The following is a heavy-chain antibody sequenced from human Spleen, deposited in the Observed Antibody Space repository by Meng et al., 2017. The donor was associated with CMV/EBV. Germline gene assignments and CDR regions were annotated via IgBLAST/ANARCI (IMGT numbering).Heavy chain of an antibody. CDR2: VNPNSGGT. D-gene: IGHD1/OR15-1a*01. V-gene: IGHV1-2*02. J-gene: IGHJ4*02. Sequence: ASVKVSCKVSGYTLTELSMHWVRQAPGQGLEWMGWVNPNSGGTNYAQKFQGRVTMTRDTSISTAYMELSRLRSDDTAVYYCARVDWNNLMDYWGQGTLVTVSS. CDR1: GYTLTELS. CDR3: ARVDWNNLMDY.